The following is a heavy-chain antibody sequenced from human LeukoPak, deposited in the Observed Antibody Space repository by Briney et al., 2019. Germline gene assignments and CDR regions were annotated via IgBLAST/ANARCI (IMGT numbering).Heavy chain of an antibody. D-gene: IGHD5-24*01. Sequence: GASVKVSCKASGYTFTGYYMHWVRQAPGQGLEWMGWINPNSGDTNYAQKFQGRVTMNRDTSISTAYMELSRLRSDDTAVYYCAINRRWLQLGDAFDIWGQGTVVTVSS. V-gene: IGHV1-2*02. CDR1: GYTFTGYY. J-gene: IGHJ3*02. CDR2: INPNSGDT. CDR3: AINRRWLQLGDAFDI.